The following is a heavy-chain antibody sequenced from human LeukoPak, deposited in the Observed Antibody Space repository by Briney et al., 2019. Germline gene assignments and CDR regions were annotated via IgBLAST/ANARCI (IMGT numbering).Heavy chain of an antibody. J-gene: IGHJ4*02. CDR2: ISSSSSYI. Sequence: GGSLRLSCAASGFTFSSYSMNWVRQAPGKGLEWVSSISSSSSYIYYADSVKGRFTISRDNAKNSLYLQMNSLRAEDTAVYYCARDRAGIAARPIFDYWGQGTLVTVSS. CDR1: GFTFSSYS. D-gene: IGHD6-6*01. V-gene: IGHV3-21*01. CDR3: ARDRAGIAARPIFDY.